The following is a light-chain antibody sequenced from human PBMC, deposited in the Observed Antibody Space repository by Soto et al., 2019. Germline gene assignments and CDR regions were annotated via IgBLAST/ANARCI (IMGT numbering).Light chain of an antibody. J-gene: IGKJ2*01. Sequence: ESVLTQSPGTLSLSPGERATLSCRASESVSNSFFAWYQQKPGQAPRLLIYGISSRATGIPDRFSGSGSGTDFTLTISRPEPEDFVVYFCQQYSTLPHPFGQGTKLEVK. CDR2: GIS. CDR3: QQYSTLPHP. V-gene: IGKV3-20*01. CDR1: ESVSNSF.